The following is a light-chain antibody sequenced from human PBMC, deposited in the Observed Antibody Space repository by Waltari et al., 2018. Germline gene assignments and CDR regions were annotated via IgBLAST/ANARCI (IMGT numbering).Light chain of an antibody. V-gene: IGKV1-12*01. CDR3: QQVNSFPRT. J-gene: IGKJ1*01. CDR2: EAS. Sequence: DIQMTQSPSSVSASVGDRVPLTCRASQGIASRLAWYQQKPGKAPKLLIYEASSLHSGVPSRFSGSGSGTDFTLTIRSLQPEDFATYYWQQVNSFPRTFGQGTKVEVK. CDR1: QGIASR.